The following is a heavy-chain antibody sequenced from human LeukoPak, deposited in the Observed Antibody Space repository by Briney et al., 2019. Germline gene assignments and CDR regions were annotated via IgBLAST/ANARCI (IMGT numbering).Heavy chain of an antibody. V-gene: IGHV3-33*01. D-gene: IGHD3-16*01. CDR1: GFTFNGYG. Sequence: GRSLRLSCAASGFTFNGYGMPWVRDAPGKGLVWVAVIWYEGSNKYYADSVKGRFTISRDNSKNTQYLKMDSLRAEDTAVYYCVRWGPSKALDIWGQGTMVIVSS. J-gene: IGHJ3*02. CDR3: VRWGPSKALDI. CDR2: IWYEGSNK.